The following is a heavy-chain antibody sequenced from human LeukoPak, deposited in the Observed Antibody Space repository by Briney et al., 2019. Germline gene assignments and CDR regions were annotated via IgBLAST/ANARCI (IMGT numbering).Heavy chain of an antibody. V-gene: IGHV5-51*01. CDR2: IYPGDSDT. CDR3: ASPPPDYSMTAFGY. CDR1: GYTFTSYW. D-gene: IGHD6-13*01. J-gene: IGHJ4*02. Sequence: GESPKISCKGSGYTFTSYWIGWVRQMPGKGLEWMGIIYPGDSDTRYSPSFQGQVTISADKSISTAYLQWSSLKASDTATYYCASPPPDYSMTAFGYWGQGTLVTVSS.